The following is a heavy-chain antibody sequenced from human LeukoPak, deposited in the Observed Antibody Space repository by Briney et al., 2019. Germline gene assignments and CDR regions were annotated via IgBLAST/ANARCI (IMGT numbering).Heavy chain of an antibody. D-gene: IGHD3-10*01. CDR1: GYTFTTYG. CDR3: ARGSMVRGGYYYYGMDV. J-gene: IGHJ6*02. Sequence: ASVKVSCKASGYTFTTYGISWVRQAPGQGLEWMGWISAHNGDTNYAQKLQGRVTVTTDTSTSTAYMELRSLRSDDTAVYYCARGSMVRGGYYYYGMDVWGQGTTVTVSS. V-gene: IGHV1-18*01. CDR2: ISAHNGDT.